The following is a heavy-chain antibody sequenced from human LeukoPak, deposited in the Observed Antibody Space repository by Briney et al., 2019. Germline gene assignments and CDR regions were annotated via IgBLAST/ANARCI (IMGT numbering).Heavy chain of an antibody. J-gene: IGHJ6*02. CDR3: ARLYGSGSYYTISYGMDV. D-gene: IGHD3-10*01. Sequence: PSETLSLTCTVSGGSISSYYWSWIRQPPGKGLEWIGYIYYSGSTNYNPSLKSRVTISVDTSKNHFSLKLSSVTAADTAVYYCARLYGSGSYYTISYGMDVWGQGTTVTVSS. CDR1: GGSISSYY. V-gene: IGHV4-59*08. CDR2: IYYSGST.